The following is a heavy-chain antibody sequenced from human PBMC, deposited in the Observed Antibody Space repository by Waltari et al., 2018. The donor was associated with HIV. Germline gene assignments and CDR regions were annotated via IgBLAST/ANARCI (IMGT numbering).Heavy chain of an antibody. CDR1: SESFSGNY. Sequence: QVQLKQWGAGVLKPSETLSLTCAVYSESFSGNYWSWIRQPPGKGREWMCEVNDSGCTHDNPALMSRATVSIATSMKSFTRTLASVTAAGTALYECARMPFLGYGGYAFGSWGHGTLVTVAS. J-gene: IGHJ5*01. CDR2: VNDSGCT. V-gene: IGHV4-34*04. CDR3: ARMPFLGYGGYAFGS. D-gene: IGHD5-12*01.